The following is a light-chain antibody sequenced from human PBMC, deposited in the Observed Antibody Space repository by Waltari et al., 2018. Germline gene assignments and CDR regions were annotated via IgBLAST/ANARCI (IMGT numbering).Light chain of an antibody. CDR1: QNVRSNY. Sequence: EIVLTQSPGTLSLSPGERATPSCRASQNVRSNYLAWYQQRPGQASRLLIFGASNTATGIPDRFTGSGSGTDFTLTISRLEAEDFALYYCQQYGISPPGFGQGTTVEI. J-gene: IGKJ1*01. V-gene: IGKV3-20*01. CDR2: GAS. CDR3: QQYGISPPG.